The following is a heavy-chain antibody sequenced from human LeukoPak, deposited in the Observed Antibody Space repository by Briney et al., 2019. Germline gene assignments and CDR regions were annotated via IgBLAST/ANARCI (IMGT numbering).Heavy chain of an antibody. V-gene: IGHV4-39*07. CDR2: IYISGST. D-gene: IGHD1-26*01. J-gene: IGHJ4*02. CDR3: ARRWGL. CDR1: AGSICSSSYY. Sequence: PSETLSRTCTVSAGSICSSSYYWGWLRQPLGKGMERIGRIYISGSTYYNPPLKSQVTISEDTSKHQFSLQLSSVTAADTAVYDCARRWGLWGRGNRVTVSA.